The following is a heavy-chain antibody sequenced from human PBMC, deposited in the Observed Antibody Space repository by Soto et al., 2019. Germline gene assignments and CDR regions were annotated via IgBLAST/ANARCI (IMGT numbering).Heavy chain of an antibody. CDR1: GFSLSTSGVG. CDR3: THHGYYSYGMDV. V-gene: IGHV2-5*02. CDR2: FFWVDVK. Sequence: QITLKESGPTLVKPTQTLTLTCTFSGFSLSTSGVGVGWFRRPPGKALEWLALFFWVDVKRYTPSRKSGLTITKDTSKNQVVLTMTNMDPVDAATYYCTHHGYYSYGMDVWGQGTTVTVSS. J-gene: IGHJ6*02.